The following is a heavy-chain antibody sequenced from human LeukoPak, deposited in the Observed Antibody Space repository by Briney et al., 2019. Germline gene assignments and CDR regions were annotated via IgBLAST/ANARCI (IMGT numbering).Heavy chain of an antibody. CDR2: IYYSGST. D-gene: IGHD4-23*01. Sequence: SETLSLTCTVSGGSISSGDYYWSWIRQPPGKGLEWIGYIYYSGSTYYNPSLKSRVTISVDTSKNQFSLKLSSVTAADTAVYYCARDLLNEGNHLDYWAREPWSPSPQ. V-gene: IGHV4-30-4*01. CDR1: GGSISSGDYY. J-gene: IGHJ4*02. CDR3: ARDLLNEGNHLDY.